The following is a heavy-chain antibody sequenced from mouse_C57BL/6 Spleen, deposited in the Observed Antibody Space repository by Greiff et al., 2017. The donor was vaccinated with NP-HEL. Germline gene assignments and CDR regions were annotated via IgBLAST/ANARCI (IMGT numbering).Heavy chain of an antibody. CDR2: IDPSDSET. D-gene: IGHD2-3*01. CDR1: GYTFTSYW. J-gene: IGHJ1*03. CDR3: ARWNDGYYDWYFDV. Sequence: QVQLQQPGAELVRPGSSVKLSCKASGYTFTSYWMHWVKQRPIQGLEWIGNIDPSDSETHYNQKFKDKATLTVDKSSSTAYMQLSSLTSEDSAVYYCARWNDGYYDWYFDVWGTGTTVTVSS. V-gene: IGHV1-52*01.